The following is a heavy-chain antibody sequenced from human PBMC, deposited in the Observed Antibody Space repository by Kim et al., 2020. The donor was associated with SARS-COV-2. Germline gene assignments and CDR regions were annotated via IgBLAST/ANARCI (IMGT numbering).Heavy chain of an antibody. CDR3: ARNYDTDAFDI. J-gene: IGHJ3*02. Sequence: DYSPSLKSRVTISVDTSKNQFSLKLSSVTAADTAVYYCARNYDTDAFDIWGQGTMVTVSS. V-gene: IGHV4-39*07. D-gene: IGHD3-22*01.